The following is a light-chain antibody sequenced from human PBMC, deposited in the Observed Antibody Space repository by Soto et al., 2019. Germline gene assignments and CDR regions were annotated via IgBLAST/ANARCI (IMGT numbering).Light chain of an antibody. CDR1: SSDIGYYTY. J-gene: IGLJ3*02. V-gene: IGLV2-14*01. CDR3: CSYTHSNTLV. Sequence: QSVLTQPASVPGSPGQSITISCTGTSSDIGYYTYVSWSQQHPGEAPKLIIYEVNNRPSGVSPRFSGSKSGNTASLTISGLQPEDEADYYCCSYTHSNTLVFGGGTKVTVL. CDR2: EVN.